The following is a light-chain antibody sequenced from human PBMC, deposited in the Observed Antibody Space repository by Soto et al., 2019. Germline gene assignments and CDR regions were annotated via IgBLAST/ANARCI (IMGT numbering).Light chain of an antibody. V-gene: IGLV1-40*01. Sequence: QSVLTQPPSVSGAPGQRVTISCTGSSSNIGAGYDVHWYQQVPGTAPKLLIYGNSNRPSGVPDRFSGSKSGTSASLAITGXQXXXXXXXXCQSYGDSLSGYVFGTGTKLTVL. CDR2: GNS. CDR3: QSYGDSLSGYV. CDR1: SSNIGAGYD. J-gene: IGLJ1*01.